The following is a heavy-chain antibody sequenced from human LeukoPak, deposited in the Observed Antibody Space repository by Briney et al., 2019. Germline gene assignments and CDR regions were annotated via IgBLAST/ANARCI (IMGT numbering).Heavy chain of an antibody. CDR2: ISWNSGSI. CDR3: AKDAYYDSSGYYKYGMDV. V-gene: IGHV3-9*01. Sequence: GGSLRLSCAASGFTFDDYAMHWGRQAPGKGLEWVSGISWNSGSIGYADSVKGRFTISRDNAKNSLYLQMNSLRAEDTALYYCAKDAYYDSSGYYKYGMDVWGQGTTVTVSS. J-gene: IGHJ6*02. D-gene: IGHD3-22*01. CDR1: GFTFDDYA.